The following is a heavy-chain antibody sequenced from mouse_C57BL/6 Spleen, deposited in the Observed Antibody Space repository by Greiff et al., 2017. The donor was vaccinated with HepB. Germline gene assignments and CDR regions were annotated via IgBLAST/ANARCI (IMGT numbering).Heavy chain of an antibody. V-gene: IGHV5-9*01. CDR1: GFTFSSYT. D-gene: IGHD1-1*01. J-gene: IGHJ3*01. CDR3: ARQRGYYGSSPFAY. Sequence: EVKLEESGGGLVKPGGSLKLSCAASGFTFSSYTMSWVRQTPEKRLEWVATISGGGGNTYYPDSVKGRFTISRDNAKNTLYLQMSSLRSEDTALYYCARQRGYYGSSPFAYWGQGTLVTVSA. CDR2: ISGGGGNT.